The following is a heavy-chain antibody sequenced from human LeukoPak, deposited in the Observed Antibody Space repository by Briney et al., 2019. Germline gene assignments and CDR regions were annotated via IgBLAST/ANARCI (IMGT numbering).Heavy chain of an antibody. CDR1: GGSISSSSYY. V-gene: IGHV4-39*01. D-gene: IGHD2-15*01. Sequence: SETLSLTCTVSGGSISSSSYYWGWIRQSPGKGPEWIGSIYYSGSTYYNPSLTSRVTMSVDTSKNQFSLRLNSVTAADTAFYYCARHSPVAATIFYFWGQGTLVTVSS. CDR2: IYYSGST. J-gene: IGHJ4*02. CDR3: ARHSPVAATIFYF.